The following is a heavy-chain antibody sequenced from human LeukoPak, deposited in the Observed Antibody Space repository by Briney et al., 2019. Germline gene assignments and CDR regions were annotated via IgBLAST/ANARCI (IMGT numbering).Heavy chain of an antibody. D-gene: IGHD3-22*01. J-gene: IGHJ4*02. CDR1: GFTFSSYA. CDR3: WKNRDSSGRTLDY. Sequence: PGGSLRLSCAASGFTFSSYAMSWVRQAPGKGLEWVSAISGSGGSTYYADSVKGRFTISRDNSKNTLYLQMNSLRAEDTAVYYCWKNRDSSGRTLDYWGQGTLVTVSS. V-gene: IGHV3-23*01. CDR2: ISGSGGST.